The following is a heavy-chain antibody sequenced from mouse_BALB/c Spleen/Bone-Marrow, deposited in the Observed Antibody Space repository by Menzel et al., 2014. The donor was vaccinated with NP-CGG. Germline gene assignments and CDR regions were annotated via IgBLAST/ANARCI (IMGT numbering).Heavy chain of an antibody. Sequence: VQLQQSGPGLVKPGTSVKMSCKASGYTFTSYVIHWVKQKPGQGLEWIGYINPFNDGTKYNEKFKDKATLTSDKSSNTAYMELSSLTSEDSAVYYCARTGNYYGSSFDYWGQGTTLTVSS. D-gene: IGHD1-1*01. CDR1: GYTFTSYV. J-gene: IGHJ2*01. CDR3: ARTGNYYGSSFDY. CDR2: INPFNDGT. V-gene: IGHV1-14*01.